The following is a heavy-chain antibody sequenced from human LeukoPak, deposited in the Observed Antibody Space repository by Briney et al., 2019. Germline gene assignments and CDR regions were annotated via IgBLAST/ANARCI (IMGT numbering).Heavy chain of an antibody. Sequence: SVKVSCKASGGTLISHAISWVRQAPGQGLEWMGGIIPIFGTTNYAQKFQGRVTISADESTNTAYMELSSLRSEDTAVYYCARDLVPYGSGNSMGDWGQGTLVTVSS. CDR3: ARDLVPYGSGNSMGD. CDR2: IIPIFGTT. CDR1: GGTLISHA. V-gene: IGHV1-69*01. D-gene: IGHD3-10*01. J-gene: IGHJ4*02.